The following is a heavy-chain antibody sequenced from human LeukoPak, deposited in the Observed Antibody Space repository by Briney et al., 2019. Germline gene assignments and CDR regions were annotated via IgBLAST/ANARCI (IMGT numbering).Heavy chain of an antibody. CDR2: IIPILGIA. J-gene: IGHJ3*02. D-gene: IGHD6-6*01. CDR1: GGTFSSYT. CDR3: SRADPARAFDI. Sequence: SVKVSCKASGGTFSSYTISWVRQAPGQGLEWMGRIIPILGIANYAQKFQGRVTITANKSTSTAYMELSSLRSEDTAVYYCSRADPARAFDIWGQGTMVTVSS. V-gene: IGHV1-69*02.